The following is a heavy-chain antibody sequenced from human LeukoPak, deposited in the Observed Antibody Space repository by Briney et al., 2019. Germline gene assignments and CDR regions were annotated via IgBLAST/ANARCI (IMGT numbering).Heavy chain of an antibody. Sequence: GGSLRLSCAASGFTSSSYWMSWVRQAPGKGLEWVANIKQDGSEKYYVDSVKGRFTISRDNAKNSLYLQMNSLRAEDTAVYYCARDGYSSSWYAAPDAFDIWGQGTLVTVSS. D-gene: IGHD6-13*01. CDR1: GFTSSSYW. J-gene: IGHJ3*02. CDR3: ARDGYSSSWYAAPDAFDI. V-gene: IGHV3-7*03. CDR2: IKQDGSEK.